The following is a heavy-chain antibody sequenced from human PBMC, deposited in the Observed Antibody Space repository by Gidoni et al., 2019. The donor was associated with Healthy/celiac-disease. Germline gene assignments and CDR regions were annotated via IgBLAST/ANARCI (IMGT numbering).Heavy chain of an antibody. J-gene: IGHJ6*02. V-gene: IGHV1-18*04. D-gene: IGHD2-21*01. CDR2: ISAYNGNT. Sequence: QVQLVQSGADVKTPGASVKVSCKASVYTFTSYVISWVRQAPVQGLEWMGWISAYNGNTNYAQKLQGRFTMTTDKSTSTAYRELRSLRSDDTAVYYCARDLHCGGECYHLNYYYGMDVWGQGNTVTVSS. CDR3: ARDLHCGGECYHLNYYYGMDV. CDR1: VYTFTSYV.